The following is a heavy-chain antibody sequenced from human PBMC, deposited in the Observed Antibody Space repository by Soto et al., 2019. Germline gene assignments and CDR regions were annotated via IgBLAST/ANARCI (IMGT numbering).Heavy chain of an antibody. D-gene: IGHD3-22*01. CDR3: ARGRRYLDSSGYPDY. CDR1: GGSIISGAYY. V-gene: IGHV4-31*03. J-gene: IGHJ4*02. Sequence: QVQLQESGPGLVKPSQTLSLTCTVSGGSIISGAYYWSWIRQHPGKGLEWIGYIYYTGSTYYNPYLKSRITMSLDTSKNQFSLRLSSVTAADTAVYYCARGRRYLDSSGYPDYWGQGTLVTVSS. CDR2: IYYTGST.